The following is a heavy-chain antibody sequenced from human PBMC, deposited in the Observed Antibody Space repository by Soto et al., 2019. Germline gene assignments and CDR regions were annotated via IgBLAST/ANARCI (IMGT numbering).Heavy chain of an antibody. CDR3: ARDSGHYYRSDAFDK. J-gene: IGHJ3*02. Sequence: QVQLVQSGAEVKKPGASVKVSCKASGYPFTASYMHWVRQAPGQGLVWMGIIDPSGGSTSYSQKFQGRVTMTRDTSTSTVYMELNSLRSEDTAVFYCARDSGHYYRSDAFDKWGQGTMVTVSS. CDR1: GYPFTASY. CDR2: IDPSGGST. D-gene: IGHD1-26*01. V-gene: IGHV1-46*01.